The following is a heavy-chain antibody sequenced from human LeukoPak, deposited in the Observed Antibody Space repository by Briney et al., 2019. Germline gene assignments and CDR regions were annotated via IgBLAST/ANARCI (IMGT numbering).Heavy chain of an antibody. CDR1: GFTFDDYA. D-gene: IGHD3-22*01. Sequence: GGSLRLSCAASGFTFDDYAMHWVRQAPGKGLEWVSGISWNSGSIGYADSVKGRFTISRDNAKNSLYLQMNSLRAEDMALYYCAKGPGRSYDSSGYYYLAEGSYFDYWGQGTLVTVSS. CDR3: AKGPGRSYDSSGYYYLAEGSYFDY. CDR2: ISWNSGSI. J-gene: IGHJ4*02. V-gene: IGHV3-9*03.